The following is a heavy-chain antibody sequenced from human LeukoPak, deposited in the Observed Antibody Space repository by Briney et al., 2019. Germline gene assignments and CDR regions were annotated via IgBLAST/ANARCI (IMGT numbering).Heavy chain of an antibody. D-gene: IGHD1-26*01. Sequence: PSETLSLTCAVYGGSFSGYYWGWIRQPPGKGPEWIGNIYSSGSTYYNASLQSRVTISIDTSENQFSLRLNSVTAADTAMYYCAKSGGYGLIDYWGQGTRVTVSS. CDR2: IYSSGST. V-gene: IGHV4-34*01. CDR3: AKSGGYGLIDY. CDR1: GGSFSGYY. J-gene: IGHJ4*02.